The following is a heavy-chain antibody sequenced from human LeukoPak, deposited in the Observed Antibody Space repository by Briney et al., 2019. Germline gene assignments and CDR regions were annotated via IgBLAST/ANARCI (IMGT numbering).Heavy chain of an antibody. CDR1: GGSIGSYY. J-gene: IGHJ6*03. V-gene: IGHV4-4*07. D-gene: IGHD6-19*01. Sequence: SETLSLTCTVSGGSIGSYYWSWLRQPAGKGLEWIGRIYTSGSTNYNPSLKSRVTMSVDTSKNQFSLKLSSVTAADTAVYYCARVDIAVAGYMDVWGKGTTVTVSS. CDR3: ARVDIAVAGYMDV. CDR2: IYTSGST.